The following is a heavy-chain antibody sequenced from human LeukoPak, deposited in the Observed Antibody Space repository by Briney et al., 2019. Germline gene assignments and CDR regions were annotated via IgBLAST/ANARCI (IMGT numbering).Heavy chain of an antibody. CDR2: ISWNSGSI. Sequence: GGSLRLSCAASGFTFSSYAMHWVRQAPGKGLEWVSGISWNSGSIVYADSVKGRFTISRDNAKNSLYLQMNSLRGEDTALYYCASPDSGTWGQGTLVTVSS. V-gene: IGHV3-9*01. CDR1: GFTFSSYA. J-gene: IGHJ5*02. CDR3: ASPDSGT. D-gene: IGHD5-12*01.